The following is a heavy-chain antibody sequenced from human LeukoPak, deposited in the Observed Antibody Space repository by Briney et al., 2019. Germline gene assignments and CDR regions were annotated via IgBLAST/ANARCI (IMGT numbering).Heavy chain of an antibody. D-gene: IGHD2-15*01. CDR3: TVLASYYYYYYMDV. CDR1: GFTFDDYD. Sequence: GGSLRLSCAASGFTFDDYDMSWVRQAPGKGLEWVSGINWNGGSTGSADSVKGRFTISRDNSKNTLYLQMNSLRAEDTAVYYCTVLASYYYYYYMDVWGKGTTVTISS. J-gene: IGHJ6*03. CDR2: INWNGGST. V-gene: IGHV3-20*04.